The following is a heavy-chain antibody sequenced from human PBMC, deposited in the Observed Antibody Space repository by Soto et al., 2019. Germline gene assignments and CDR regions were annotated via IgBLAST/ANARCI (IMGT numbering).Heavy chain of an antibody. Sequence: EVQLLESGGGLVQPGGSPRLSCAASGFTFSTYTMSWVRQAPGKGMECVSAISGTGGSSSYTDSVKGRFTISRDNSKNTLSLQMDSLRAEDTARYYCAKRAVAGRNWYFDLWGRCTLVTVSS. CDR2: ISGTGGSS. CDR1: GFTFSTYT. CDR3: AKRAVAGRNWYFDL. J-gene: IGHJ2*01. V-gene: IGHV3-23*01. D-gene: IGHD6-19*01.